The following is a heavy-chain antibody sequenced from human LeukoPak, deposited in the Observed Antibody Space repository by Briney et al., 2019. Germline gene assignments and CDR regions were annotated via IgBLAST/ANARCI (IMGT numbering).Heavy chain of an antibody. CDR1: GFSVSGNY. J-gene: IGHJ6*03. CDR2: VYIVGDR. Sequence: GGSLRLSCAASGFSVSGNYMSWVRQAPGKGLEWVSVVYIVGDRHYTDSVKGRFTISRDNSKNTVFLQMNSLRTEDTAVYYCVREGDDFWGPSYRSFMDVWGKGTTVTVSS. D-gene: IGHD3-3*01. V-gene: IGHV3-53*01. CDR3: VREGDDFWGPSYRSFMDV.